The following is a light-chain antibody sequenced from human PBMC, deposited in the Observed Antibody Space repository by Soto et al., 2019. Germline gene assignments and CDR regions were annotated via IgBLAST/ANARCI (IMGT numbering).Light chain of an antibody. CDR2: EGS. CDR1: NSKFGSYNL. V-gene: IGLV2-23*01. CDR3: CSYAGSSTPYV. J-gene: IGLJ1*01. Sequence: QSCPDQPSSRSGAPGPVAPISCTGNNSKFGSYNLVSWYQQHPGKAPKLMIYEGSKRPSGVSNRFSGSKSGNTASLTISGLQAEDEADYYCCSYAGSSTPYVFGTGTKVTVL.